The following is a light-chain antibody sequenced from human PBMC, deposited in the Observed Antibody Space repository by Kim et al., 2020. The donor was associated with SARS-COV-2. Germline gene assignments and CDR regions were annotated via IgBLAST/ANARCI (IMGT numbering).Light chain of an antibody. J-gene: IGKJ1*01. V-gene: IGKV1-39*01. CDR3: QQSHSTPRT. CDR2: AAS. Sequence: DIQMTQSPSSLSASVGDRVTITCRTSQSISSYLNWYQQKPGKAPKFLIYAASNLQSGVPSRFSGTGSGTDFTLTITSLQPEDFATYYCQQSHSTPRTFGQGTQVEIK. CDR1: QSISSY.